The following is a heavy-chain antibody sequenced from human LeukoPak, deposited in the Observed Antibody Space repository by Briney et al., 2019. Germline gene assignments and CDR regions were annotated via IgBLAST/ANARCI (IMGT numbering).Heavy chain of an antibody. Sequence: SETLSLTCSVSGGSISSYYWSWIRQPPGKGLEWIGYIYYSGSTNYNPSLKSRVTISVDTSKNQFSLKLSSVTAADTAVYYCARRKLWFGELPFDPWGQGTLVTVSS. CDR1: GGSISSYY. CDR3: ARRKLWFGELPFDP. D-gene: IGHD3-10*01. J-gene: IGHJ5*02. CDR2: IYYSGST. V-gene: IGHV4-59*12.